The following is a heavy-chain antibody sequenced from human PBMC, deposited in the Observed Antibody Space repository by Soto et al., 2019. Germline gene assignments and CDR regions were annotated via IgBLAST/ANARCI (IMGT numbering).Heavy chain of an antibody. J-gene: IGHJ6*02. CDR1: GFTFSSYA. V-gene: IGHV3-30-3*01. D-gene: IGHD6-13*01. CDR3: ARDRRIAAAGTYYYYNGMDV. Sequence: QVQLVESGGGVVQPGRSLRLSCAASGFTFSSYAMHWVRQAPGKGLEWVAVISYDGSNKYYADSVKGRFTISRDNSKNPLYLQMNSLRAEDTAVYYCARDRRIAAAGTYYYYNGMDVWGQGTTVAVS. CDR2: ISYDGSNK.